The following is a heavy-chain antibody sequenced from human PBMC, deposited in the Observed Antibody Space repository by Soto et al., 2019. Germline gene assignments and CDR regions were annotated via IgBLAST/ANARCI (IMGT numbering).Heavy chain of an antibody. V-gene: IGHV1-58*01. CDR1: GFTFTSSA. CDR2: IVVGSGNT. Sequence: ASVKVSCKASGFTFTSSAVQWVRQARGQRFEWIGWIVVGSGNTNYAQKFQERVTITRDMSTSTAYMELSSLRSEDTAVYYCAAPSGGYSYAFDIWGQGTMVTVSS. CDR3: AAPSGGYSYAFDI. J-gene: IGHJ3*02. D-gene: IGHD5-18*01.